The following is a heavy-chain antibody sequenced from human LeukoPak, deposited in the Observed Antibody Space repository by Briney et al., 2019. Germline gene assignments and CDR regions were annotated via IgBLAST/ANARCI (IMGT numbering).Heavy chain of an antibody. CDR1: GASASSYY. V-gene: IGHV4-59*08. J-gene: IGHJ4*02. D-gene: IGHD4-23*01. CDR2: IYYSGNT. CDR3: ARQNYGGSFDY. Sequence: SETLSLTCTVSGASASSYYWSWIRQPPGEGLECIGNIYYSGNTNYKSSLKSRVTISVDTSKNQFSLKLRSMTAADTAVYYCARQNYGGSFDYWGQGTLVTVSS.